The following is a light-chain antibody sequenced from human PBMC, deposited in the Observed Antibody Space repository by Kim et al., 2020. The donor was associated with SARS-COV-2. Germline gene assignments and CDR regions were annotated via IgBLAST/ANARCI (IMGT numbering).Light chain of an antibody. V-gene: IGLV3-21*04. J-gene: IGLJ1*01. CDR3: QVWGSSSDRLYV. CDR2: YDS. CDR1: NIGSKS. Sequence: SYELTQPPSVSVAPGKTARITCGGNNIGSKSVHWYQQKPGQAPVLVIYYDSDRPSGIPERFSGSNSGNTATLTISRVEAGDEADYYCQVWGSSSDRLYVF.